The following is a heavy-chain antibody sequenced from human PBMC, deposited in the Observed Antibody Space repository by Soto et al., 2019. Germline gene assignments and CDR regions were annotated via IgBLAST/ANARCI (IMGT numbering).Heavy chain of an antibody. CDR2: IYYSGST. CDR3: ARRERAAGTDWWFDP. CDR1: GGSISSSSFH. J-gene: IGHJ5*02. V-gene: IGHV4-39*01. D-gene: IGHD6-13*01. Sequence: QLQLQESGPGLVKPSETLSLTCTVSGGSISSSSFHWGWIRQPPGKGLEWIGRIYYSGSTYYSPSLKSRVNISVDTSKNQFSLKLSSVTAADTAVYYWARRERAAGTDWWFDPWGQGTLVTVSS.